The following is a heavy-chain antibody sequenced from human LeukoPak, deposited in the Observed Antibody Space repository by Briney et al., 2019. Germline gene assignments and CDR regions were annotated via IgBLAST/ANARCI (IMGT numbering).Heavy chain of an antibody. J-gene: IGHJ3*02. D-gene: IGHD2-8*01. V-gene: IGHV4-59*01. CDR2: IYYIGSS. CDR3: ARLMSPCDMAFDI. CDR1: GGSISSYY. Sequence: SETLSLTCTVSGGSISSYYWSWIRKPPGKGLEWIGYIYYIGSSNYNPSLKSRVTISVDTSKNQFSLKLSSVTAADTAVYYCARLMSPCDMAFDIWGQGTMVTVSS.